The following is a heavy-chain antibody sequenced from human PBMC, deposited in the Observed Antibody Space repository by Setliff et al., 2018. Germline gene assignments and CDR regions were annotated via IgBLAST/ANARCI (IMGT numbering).Heavy chain of an antibody. Sequence: ASVKVSCKASGYTFTNYAIRWVRQAPGQRLEWMGWINAGNGDTKYSQDFQGRVTITRDTSASTAYMDLSSLRSDDMAVYYCARGRPTANPYYYYYMDVWGKGTTGTVSS. CDR3: ARGRPTANPYYYYYMDV. V-gene: IGHV1-3*03. CDR2: INAGNGDT. D-gene: IGHD4-4*01. J-gene: IGHJ6*03. CDR1: GYTFTNYA.